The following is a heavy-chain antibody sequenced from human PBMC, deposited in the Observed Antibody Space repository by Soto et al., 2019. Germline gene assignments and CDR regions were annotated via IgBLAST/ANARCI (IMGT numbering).Heavy chain of an antibody. V-gene: IGHV4-31*03. Sequence: NPSETLSLTCTVSGGSISSGGYYWSWIRQHPGKGLEWIGYIYYSGSTYYNPSLKSRVTISVDTSKNQFSLKLSSVTAADTAVYYCARAGQQLVDEPNYYFDYWGQGTLVTVSS. D-gene: IGHD6-13*01. J-gene: IGHJ4*02. CDR1: GGSISSGGYY. CDR3: ARAGQQLVDEPNYYFDY. CDR2: IYYSGST.